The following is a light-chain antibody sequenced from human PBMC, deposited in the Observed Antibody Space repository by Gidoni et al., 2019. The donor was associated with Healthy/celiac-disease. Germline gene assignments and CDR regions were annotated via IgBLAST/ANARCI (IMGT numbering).Light chain of an antibody. CDR1: QSISSY. CDR3: QQSYSTAYT. J-gene: IGKJ2*01. CDR2: AAS. Sequence: IQMTQSPSSLSASLGDRVTITCRASQSISSYLNWYQQKPGKTPKLLIYAASSLQSGDPSRFSGSGSGSDFTLTIRSLQPEDSATYYCQQSYSTAYTFXHXTKLEIK. V-gene: IGKV1-39*01.